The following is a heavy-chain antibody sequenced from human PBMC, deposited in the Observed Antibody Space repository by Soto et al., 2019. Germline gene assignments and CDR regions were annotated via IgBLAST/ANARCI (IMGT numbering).Heavy chain of an antibody. Sequence: QVQLVESGGGVVQPGRSLRLSCAASGFTFSSYGMHWVRQAPGKGLAWVAVISYDGSNKYYADSVKSRFAIYRDNSKNTLYLQMNSLRAEDTAVYYCAKDGLAVAVLYPGGMDVWGQGNTVTVSS. CDR1: GFTFSSYG. V-gene: IGHV3-30*18. CDR2: ISYDGSNK. J-gene: IGHJ6*02. CDR3: AKDGLAVAVLYPGGMDV. D-gene: IGHD6-19*01.